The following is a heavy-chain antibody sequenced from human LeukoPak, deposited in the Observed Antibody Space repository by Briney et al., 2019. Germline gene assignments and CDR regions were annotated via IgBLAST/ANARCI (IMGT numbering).Heavy chain of an antibody. CDR2: IYWDDDK. Sequence: SGPTLVKPTQTLTLTCTFSGFSLSTSGMGLGWIRQPPGKALEWLALIYWDDDKRYSPSLMRRLTITKDTSKNQVVLTMTNMDPMDTATYFCAHSQIRGVSWGYYFDSWGQGTLVTVSS. D-gene: IGHD3-10*01. CDR1: GFSLSTSGMG. CDR3: AHSQIRGVSWGYYFDS. J-gene: IGHJ4*02. V-gene: IGHV2-5*02.